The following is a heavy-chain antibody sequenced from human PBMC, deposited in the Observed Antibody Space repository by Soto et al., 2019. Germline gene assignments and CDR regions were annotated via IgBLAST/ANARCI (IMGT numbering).Heavy chain of an antibody. D-gene: IGHD1-26*01. CDR2: IFYTGSA. J-gene: IGHJ4*02. Sequence: QLQLQESGPGLVKPSETLSLTCNVSGESMSNTAYYWGWIRQTPGKGLEWIGSIFYTGSAYYNSSLKSRVTISGDTSKNQFPLKLLSVAAADTAIYYCARLKSTYSGSYYGGGFFDYWGQGSLVTVSS. CDR1: GESMSNTAYY. CDR3: ARLKSTYSGSYYGGGFFDY. V-gene: IGHV4-39*01.